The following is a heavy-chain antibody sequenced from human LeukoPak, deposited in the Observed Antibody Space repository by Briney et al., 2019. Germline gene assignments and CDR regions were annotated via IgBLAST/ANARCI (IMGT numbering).Heavy chain of an antibody. CDR3: ARDGAGDRHWYFDL. CDR1: GFTVSSNY. CDR2: IYSGGST. J-gene: IGHJ2*01. V-gene: IGHV3-66*01. D-gene: IGHD7-27*01. Sequence: GGSLRLSCAASGFTVSSNYMSWVRQAPGKGLEWVLVIYSGGSTYYADSVKGRFTISRDNSKNTLYLQMNSLRAEDTAVYYCARDGAGDRHWYFDLWGRGTLVTVSS.